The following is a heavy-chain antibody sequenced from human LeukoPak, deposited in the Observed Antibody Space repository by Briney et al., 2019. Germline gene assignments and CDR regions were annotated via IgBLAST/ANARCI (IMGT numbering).Heavy chain of an antibody. Sequence: GGSLRLSCAASGFSFSTYWMSWVRQTAEKGLEFVANIDQGGSVRNYMDSLKGRCTISRDNAKKSLYLEINSLRADDTAVYYCARDPESSSFDLWGRGALVTVSS. CDR3: ARDPESSSFDL. J-gene: IGHJ4*02. V-gene: IGHV3-7*01. CDR1: GFSFSTYW. D-gene: IGHD6-13*01. CDR2: IDQGGSVR.